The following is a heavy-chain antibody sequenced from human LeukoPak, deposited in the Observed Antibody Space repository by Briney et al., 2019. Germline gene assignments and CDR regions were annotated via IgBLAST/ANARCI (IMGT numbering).Heavy chain of an antibody. CDR2: ISGSGGST. Sequence: PGGSLRLSCAASGFTFSSYAMSWVRQAPGKGLEWVSAISGSGGSTYYADSVKGRFTISRDNSKNTLYLQMNSLRAEDTAVYYCAKVGAAAISGRPNNWFDPWGQGTRVTVSS. V-gene: IGHV3-23*01. D-gene: IGHD2-2*01. J-gene: IGHJ5*02. CDR3: AKVGAAAISGRPNNWFDP. CDR1: GFTFSSYA.